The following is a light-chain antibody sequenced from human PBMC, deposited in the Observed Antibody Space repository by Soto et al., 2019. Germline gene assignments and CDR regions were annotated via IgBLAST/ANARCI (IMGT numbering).Light chain of an antibody. CDR2: GNS. CDR1: SSNIGAGYD. V-gene: IGLV1-40*01. Sequence: QSVLTQPPSVSGAPGQRVTISCTGSSSNIGAGYDVHWYQQLPGTAPKLLIYGNSNRPSGVPDRFSGSKSGTSASLAITGLQAEDGADYYCQSYDSSRSVLDVVFGGGTKLTVL. CDR3: QSYDSSRSVLDVV. J-gene: IGLJ2*01.